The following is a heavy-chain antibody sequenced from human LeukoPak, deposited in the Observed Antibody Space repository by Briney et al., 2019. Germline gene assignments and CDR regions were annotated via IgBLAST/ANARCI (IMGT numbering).Heavy chain of an antibody. CDR2: ISSSGSTI. CDR1: GFTLSSYE. CDR3: ARVTQVGATLYFDY. V-gene: IGHV3-48*03. D-gene: IGHD1-26*01. Sequence: PGGSLRLSCAASGFTLSSYEMNWVRQAPGKGLEWVSYISSSGSTIYYADSVKGRFTISRDNAKNSLYLQMNSLRAEDTAVYYCARVTQVGATLYFDYWGQGTLVTVSS. J-gene: IGHJ4*02.